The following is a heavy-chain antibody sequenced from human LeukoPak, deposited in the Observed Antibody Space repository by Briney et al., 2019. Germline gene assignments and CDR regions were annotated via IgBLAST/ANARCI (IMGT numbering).Heavy chain of an antibody. D-gene: IGHD6-13*01. CDR2: LYYSGST. V-gene: IGHV4-59*01. CDR1: GGSFSSYY. CDR3: ARGGSSSWYAFDY. J-gene: IGHJ4*02. Sequence: SETLSLTCTVSGGSFSSYYWSWIRQPPGQGLEWIGYLYYSGSTNYNPSLKSRVTISVDTSKNQFSLKLSSVTAADTAVYYCARGGSSSWYAFDYWGQGTLVTVSS.